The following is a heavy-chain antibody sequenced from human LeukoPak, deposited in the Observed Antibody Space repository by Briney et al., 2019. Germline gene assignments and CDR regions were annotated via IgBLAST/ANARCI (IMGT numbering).Heavy chain of an antibody. J-gene: IGHJ4*02. CDR2: IKEDGSET. CDR3: ARETPRRGETRDGYR. CDR1: GFTFSSYG. V-gene: IGHV3-7*01. D-gene: IGHD5-24*01. Sequence: GRSLRLSCAASGFTFSSYGMHWVRQAPGKGLECLANIKEDGSETYYADSVVGRFTISRDNAKNSLYLQMNSLRAEDTAVYYCARETPRRGETRDGYRWGQGTLVTVSS.